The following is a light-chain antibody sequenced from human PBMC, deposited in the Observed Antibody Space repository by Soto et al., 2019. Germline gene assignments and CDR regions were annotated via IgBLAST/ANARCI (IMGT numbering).Light chain of an antibody. Sequence: QSALTQPPSASGSRGQSVTISCTGTSSDVGGYNFVSWYQQHPGKAPKVILYEVTKRPSGVPDRFSGSKSGNTASLNVSGLQTEDEAHYYCSSYAGSKNRYVLGTGTKLTVL. CDR3: SSYAGSKNRYV. CDR1: SSDVGGYNF. V-gene: IGLV2-8*01. J-gene: IGLJ1*01. CDR2: EVT.